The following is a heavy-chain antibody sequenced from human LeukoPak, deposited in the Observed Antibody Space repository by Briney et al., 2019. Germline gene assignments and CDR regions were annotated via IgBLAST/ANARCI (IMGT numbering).Heavy chain of an antibody. CDR1: GFTFSSYE. D-gene: IGHD3-22*01. CDR3: ARDGFDSSGYYSDY. Sequence: PGGSLRLSCAASGFTFSSYEMNWVRQAPGKGLEWVSSISSSTSYIYYADSVKGRFTISRDNAKNSLYLQMNSLRTEDTAVYYCARDGFDSSGYYSDYWGQGTLVTVSS. CDR2: ISSSTSYI. V-gene: IGHV3-21*01. J-gene: IGHJ4*02.